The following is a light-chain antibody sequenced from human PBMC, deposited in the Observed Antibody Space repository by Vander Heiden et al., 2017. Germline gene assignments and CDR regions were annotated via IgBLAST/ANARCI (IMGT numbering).Light chain of an antibody. CDR1: NRDVGGYKY. J-gene: IGLJ3*02. CDR2: YVS. Sequence: QSALTQPASVSGSPGQSITISCSGTNRDVGGYKYVSWYQPYPHNAPKLIIYYVSDRPSGVSNRFSGSKSGNTASLTIAGLQAEDEADYYCSSDTSSSTLVFGGGTKVTVL. CDR3: SSDTSSSTLV. V-gene: IGLV2-14*03.